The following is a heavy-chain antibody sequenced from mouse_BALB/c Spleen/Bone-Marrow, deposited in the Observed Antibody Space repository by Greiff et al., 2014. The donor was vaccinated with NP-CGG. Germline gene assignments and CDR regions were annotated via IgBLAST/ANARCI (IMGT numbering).Heavy chain of an antibody. CDR3: VYGRDWYFDV. D-gene: IGHD1-1*01. CDR1: GFNIKDTY. CDR2: VDPANGNT. Sequence: VQLQQSGAEVVKPGASVKLSCTASGFNIKDTYMHWVKERPEQGLEWIGRVDPANGNTKYDPKFQGKATITADTSSNTAYLQLSSLTSEDTAVYYCVYGRDWYFDVWGAGTTVTVSS. V-gene: IGHV14-3*02. J-gene: IGHJ1*01.